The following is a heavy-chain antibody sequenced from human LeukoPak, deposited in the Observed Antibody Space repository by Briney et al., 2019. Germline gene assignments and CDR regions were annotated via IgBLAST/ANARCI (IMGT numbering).Heavy chain of an antibody. D-gene: IGHD5-12*01. CDR2: ISGSGGST. CDR1: GFTFSSYA. Sequence: GGSLRLSCAASGFTFSSYAMSWVRQAPGKGLEWVSAISGSGGSTYYADSVKGRFTISRDNSKNTLYLQMNSLRAEDTAVYYCAKDSSGYDFPSSPDYWGQGTLVTVPS. J-gene: IGHJ4*02. V-gene: IGHV3-23*01. CDR3: AKDSSGYDFPSSPDY.